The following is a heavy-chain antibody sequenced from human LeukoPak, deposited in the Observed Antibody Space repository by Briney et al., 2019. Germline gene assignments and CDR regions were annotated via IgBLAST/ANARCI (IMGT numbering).Heavy chain of an antibody. J-gene: IGHJ3*02. CDR3: ARAPRLRAFDI. Sequence: SETLSLTCTVSGDSISSSSYYWGWIRQPPGKGLEWIGSIPYSGSTYYNPSLKSRHTISVDTSKNQFSLKLSSVTAADTAVYYCARAPRLRAFDIWGQGTMVTVSS. CDR2: IPYSGST. CDR1: GDSISSSSYY. V-gene: IGHV4-39*07.